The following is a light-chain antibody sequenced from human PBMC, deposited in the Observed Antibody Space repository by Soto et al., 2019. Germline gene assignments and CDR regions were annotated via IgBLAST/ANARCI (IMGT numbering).Light chain of an antibody. J-gene: IGKJ1*01. CDR2: DAS. V-gene: IGKV1-5*01. CDR1: QSISSY. CDR3: QQYNSWT. Sequence: DIQITQSPSSLSASVGDRVTITCRASQSISSYLNWYQQKPGKAPKLLIYDASSLESGVPSRFSGSGSGTEFTLTISSLQPDDFATYYCQQYNSWTCGQGTKGDIK.